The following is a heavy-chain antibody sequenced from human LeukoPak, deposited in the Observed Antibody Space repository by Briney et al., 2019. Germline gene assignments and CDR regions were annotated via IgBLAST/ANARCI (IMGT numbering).Heavy chain of an antibody. CDR2: IYTSGST. CDR1: GGSISSYY. J-gene: IGHJ4*02. CDR3: ARDAAVVVPAATALDY. Sequence: PSETLSLTCTVSGGSISSYYWSWIRQPAGKGLEWIGRIYTSGSTNYNPSLMSRVTMSVDTSKNQFSLKLSSVTAADTAVYYCARDAAVVVPAATALDYWGQGTLVTVSS. V-gene: IGHV4-4*07. D-gene: IGHD2-2*01.